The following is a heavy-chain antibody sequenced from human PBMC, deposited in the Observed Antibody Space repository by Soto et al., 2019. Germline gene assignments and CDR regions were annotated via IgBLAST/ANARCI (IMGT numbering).Heavy chain of an antibody. J-gene: IGHJ6*02. CDR3: AREESAVLRFLEWASYYGMDV. CDR1: GYTFSSYY. CDR2: INPSGGST. D-gene: IGHD3-3*01. Sequence: ASVKVSCKASGYTFSSYYMHWPRQAPGQGLEWMGIINPSGGSTSYAQKFQGRVTMTRDTSTSTVYMELSSLRSEDTAVYYCAREESAVLRFLEWASYYGMDVWGQGTTVTVSS. V-gene: IGHV1-46*01.